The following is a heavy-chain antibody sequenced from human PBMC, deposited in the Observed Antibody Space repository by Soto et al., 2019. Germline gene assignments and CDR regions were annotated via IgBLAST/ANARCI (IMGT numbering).Heavy chain of an antibody. V-gene: IGHV3-23*01. J-gene: IGHJ4*02. Sequence: GGSLRLSCAASGFTFSSYAMSWVRQAPGKGLEWVSTISGSDGRTYSTDSVKGRFTISRDNSRNIAYLQMNSLRVEDTAVYYCAKGVSQYTPLALFDYWGRGTLVTVSS. D-gene: IGHD5-18*01. CDR1: GFTFSSYA. CDR2: ISGSDGRT. CDR3: AKGVSQYTPLALFDY.